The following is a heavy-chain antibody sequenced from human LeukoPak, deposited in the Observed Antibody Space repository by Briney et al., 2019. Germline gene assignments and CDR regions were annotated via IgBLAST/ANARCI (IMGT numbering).Heavy chain of an antibody. Sequence: SETLSLTCTVSGGSISSSSYYWGWIRQPPGKGLEWIGSIYYSGSTYYNPSLKSRVTISVDTSKNQFSLKLSSVTAADTAVYYCARETGYYHSSGYSTGGFDYWGQGTLVTVSS. D-gene: IGHD3-22*01. CDR2: IYYSGST. CDR1: GGSISSSSYY. V-gene: IGHV4-39*07. J-gene: IGHJ4*02. CDR3: ARETGYYHSSGYSTGGFDY.